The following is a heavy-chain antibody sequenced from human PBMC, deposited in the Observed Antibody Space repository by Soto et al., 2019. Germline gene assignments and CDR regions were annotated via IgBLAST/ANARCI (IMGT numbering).Heavy chain of an antibody. Sequence: EVQLLESGGGLVQPGGSLRLSCAASGFTFSSYAMSWVRQAPGKGLEWVSAISGSGGSTYYADSVKGRFTISRDNSKNTLYLQMNSLRAEDTAVYYCANTFFWNYFAFDIWGQGTMVTVSS. CDR2: ISGSGGST. J-gene: IGHJ3*02. V-gene: IGHV3-23*01. CDR3: ANTFFWNYFAFDI. D-gene: IGHD1-7*01. CDR1: GFTFSSYA.